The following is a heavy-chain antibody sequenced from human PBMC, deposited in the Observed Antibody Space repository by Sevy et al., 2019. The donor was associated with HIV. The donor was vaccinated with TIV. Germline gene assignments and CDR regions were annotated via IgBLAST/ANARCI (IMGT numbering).Heavy chain of an antibody. CDR1: GFTFGDYC. J-gene: IGHJ4*02. CDR3: TRWKAAQSIFDY. V-gene: IGHV3-49*04. D-gene: IGHD6-13*01. Sequence: GGSLRLSCTASGFTFGDYCMSWVRQAPGKGLEWVAFLKSDVYGGTVHHAAYLRGRFVISRDDSKTIAYLQMNDLKTEDTGCYYCTRWKAAQSIFDYWGQGALVTVSS. CDR2: LKSDVYGGTV.